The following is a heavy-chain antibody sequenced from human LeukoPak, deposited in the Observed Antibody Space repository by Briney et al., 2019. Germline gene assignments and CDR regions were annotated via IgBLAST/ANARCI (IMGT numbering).Heavy chain of an antibody. D-gene: IGHD2-15*01. Sequence: ASVKVSCKASGYTFTSYGISWVRQAPGQGLEWMGWISAYNGNTNYAQKLQGRVTMTTDTSTSTAYMELRSLRSDDTAVYYFARYCSGGSGYSDKGNWFDPWAREPWSPSPQ. V-gene: IGHV1-18*01. CDR3: ARYCSGGSGYSDKGNWFDP. CDR1: GYTFTSYG. J-gene: IGHJ5*02. CDR2: ISAYNGNT.